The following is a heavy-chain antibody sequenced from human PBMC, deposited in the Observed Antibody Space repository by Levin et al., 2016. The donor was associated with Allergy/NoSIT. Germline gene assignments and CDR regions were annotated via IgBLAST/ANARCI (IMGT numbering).Heavy chain of an antibody. CDR3: ARRPPAGNWFDP. V-gene: IGHV4-59*08. D-gene: IGHD2-2*01. Sequence: PGKGLEWIGYIYYSGSTNYNPSLKSRVTISVDTSKNQFSLKLSSVTAADTAVYYCARRPPAGNWFDPWGQGTLVTVSS. J-gene: IGHJ5*02. CDR2: IYYSGST.